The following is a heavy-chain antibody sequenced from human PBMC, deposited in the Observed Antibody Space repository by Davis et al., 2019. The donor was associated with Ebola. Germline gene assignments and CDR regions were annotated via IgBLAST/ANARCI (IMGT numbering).Heavy chain of an antibody. CDR1: GYTFTSYY. CDR3: AREVSYCSGGSCDWFDP. Sequence: AASVKVSCKASGYTFTSYYMHWVRQAPGQGLEWMGIINPSGGSTSYAQKFQGRVTMTRDTSTSTVYMELSSLRSEDTAVYYCAREVSYCSGGSCDWFDPWGQGTLVTVSS. J-gene: IGHJ5*02. V-gene: IGHV1-46*01. CDR2: INPSGGST. D-gene: IGHD2-15*01.